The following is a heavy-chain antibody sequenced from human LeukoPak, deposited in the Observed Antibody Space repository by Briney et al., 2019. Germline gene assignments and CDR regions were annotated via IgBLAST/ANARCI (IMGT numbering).Heavy chain of an antibody. Sequence: GGSLRLSCAASGFTFNNYAMSWVRQAPGKGLEWVSGFSTIGVIIHYADSVKGRFTISRDNSKNTLYLQMNSLGAEDTAVYYCAKGLHRGSFNELDYWGQGTLVTVSS. CDR2: FSTIGVII. CDR3: AKGLHRGSFNELDY. J-gene: IGHJ4*02. CDR1: GFTFNNYA. V-gene: IGHV3-23*01. D-gene: IGHD1-26*01.